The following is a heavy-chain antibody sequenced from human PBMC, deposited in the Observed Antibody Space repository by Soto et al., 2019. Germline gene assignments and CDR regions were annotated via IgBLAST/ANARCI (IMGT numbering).Heavy chain of an antibody. CDR2: IIPIFGTA. J-gene: IGHJ5*02. CDR1: GGTFSSYA. Sequence: QVQLVQSGAEVKKPGSSVKVSCKASGGTFSSYAISWVRQAPGQGLEWMGGIIPIFGTANYAQKFQGRVTITADESTSTAYMELSSLRSEDTAVYYCAREGDSSGYLYPMNWFDPWGQGTLVTVSS. D-gene: IGHD3-22*01. V-gene: IGHV1-69*01. CDR3: AREGDSSGYLYPMNWFDP.